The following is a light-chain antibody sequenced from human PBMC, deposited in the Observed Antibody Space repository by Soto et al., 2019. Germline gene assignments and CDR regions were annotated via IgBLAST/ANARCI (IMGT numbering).Light chain of an antibody. CDR1: RSNIGKDF. CDR3: GTWDGGLTAGV. Sequence: QSVLTQPPSVSAAPGQTVTISCSGTRSNIGKDFVSWYQQLPGRAPKLLIYDNNKRPSGIPDRFSASKSGTSATLDIAGLQTGDEAVYYCGTWDGGLTAGVFGGGTKLTVL. V-gene: IGLV1-51*01. J-gene: IGLJ3*02. CDR2: DNN.